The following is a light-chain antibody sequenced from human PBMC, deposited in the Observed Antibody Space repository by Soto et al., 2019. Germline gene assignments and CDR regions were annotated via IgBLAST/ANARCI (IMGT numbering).Light chain of an antibody. CDR2: DAS. CDR1: QDISNY. Sequence: DIQMTQSPSSLSASVGDRVTITCQASQDISNYLNWYQQKPGKAPKLLIYDASNLETGVPSRFSGSGSGTDFTVTISSLQAEDIATYYCQQYDNPLYTFGQGTKLEIK. CDR3: QQYDNPLYT. J-gene: IGKJ2*01. V-gene: IGKV1-33*01.